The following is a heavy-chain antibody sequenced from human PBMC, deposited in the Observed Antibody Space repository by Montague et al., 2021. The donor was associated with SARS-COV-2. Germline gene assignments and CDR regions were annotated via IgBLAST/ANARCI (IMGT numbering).Heavy chain of an antibody. CDR2: IYHTGXT. CDR3: ARDSGYYDSSSYSYDAFDI. Sequence: TLSLTCTVSGGSISSGGYYWSWIRQHPGKGLEWIGYIYHTGXTXYXXXXKXRITISKETSKNHFSLNLNSVTAADSTVYYCARDSGYYDSSSYSYDAFDIWGQGTKVTVSS. CDR1: GGSISSGGYY. J-gene: IGHJ3*02. D-gene: IGHD3-22*01. V-gene: IGHV4-31*03.